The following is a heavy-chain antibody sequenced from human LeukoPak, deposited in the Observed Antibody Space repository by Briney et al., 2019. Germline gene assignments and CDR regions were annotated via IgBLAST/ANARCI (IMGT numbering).Heavy chain of an antibody. Sequence: GGSLRLSCAASGFTFSSYGMHWVRQAPGKGLEWVAVISYDGSNKYYADSVKGRFTISRDNSKNTLYLQMNSLRAEDTAVYYCAKDPVGATLDDAFGIWGQGTMVTVSS. CDR1: GFTFSSYG. V-gene: IGHV3-30*18. CDR3: AKDPVGATLDDAFGI. D-gene: IGHD1-26*01. J-gene: IGHJ3*02. CDR2: ISYDGSNK.